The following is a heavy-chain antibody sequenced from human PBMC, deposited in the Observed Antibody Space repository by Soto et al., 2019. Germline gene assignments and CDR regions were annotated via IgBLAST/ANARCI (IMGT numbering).Heavy chain of an antibody. Sequence: ASVKVSCKASGYTFTSYAMHWVRQAPGQRLEWMGWINAGNGNTKYSPKFQGRVTITRDTSASTAYMELSSLRSEDTAVYYCAREVWGGYYYYGMDVWGQGTTVTVSS. D-gene: IGHD7-27*01. CDR1: GYTFTSYA. CDR3: AREVWGGYYYYGMDV. V-gene: IGHV1-3*01. J-gene: IGHJ6*02. CDR2: INAGNGNT.